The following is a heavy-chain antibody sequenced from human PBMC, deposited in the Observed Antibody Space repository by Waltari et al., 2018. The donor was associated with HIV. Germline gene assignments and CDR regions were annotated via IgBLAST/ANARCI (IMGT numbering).Heavy chain of an antibody. CDR3: ARGPHTSIFGVVKYFQP. J-gene: IGHJ1*01. D-gene: IGHD3-3*01. CDR1: GGSFTAHY. Sequence: QVQLQQWCTGLLMHSATLSLTCAAYGGSFTAHYWTWIRQSPGNGLEWIGEIDHSGSTNYNPSLKSRVTISVDASKNQFSLKLTSVTAADTGLYYCARGPHTSIFGVVKYFQPWGQGTLVIVSS. CDR2: IDHSGST. V-gene: IGHV4-34*02.